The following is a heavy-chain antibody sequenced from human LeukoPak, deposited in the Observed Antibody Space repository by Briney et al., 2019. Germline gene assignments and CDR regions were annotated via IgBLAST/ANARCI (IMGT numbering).Heavy chain of an antibody. Sequence: GRSLRLSCSASGFTFSSYAMHWVRQAPGKGLEYVSAISSNGGSTYYADSVKGRFTISRDNSKNTLYLQMSSLRAEDTAVYYYVKVVDSSGWTLYFQHWGQGTLVTVSS. CDR1: GFTFSSYA. J-gene: IGHJ1*01. CDR3: VKVVDSSGWTLYFQH. D-gene: IGHD6-19*01. CDR2: ISSNGGST. V-gene: IGHV3-64D*06.